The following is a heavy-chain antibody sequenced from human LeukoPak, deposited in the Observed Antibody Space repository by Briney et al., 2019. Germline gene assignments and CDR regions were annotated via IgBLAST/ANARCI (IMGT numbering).Heavy chain of an antibody. V-gene: IGHV4-28*03. CDR2: IYYRGGT. CDR1: GYSISSSNW. Sequence: KPSETLSLTCAVSGYSISSSNWWGWIRQPPEKGLEWIGYIYYRGGTYYNPSLKSRVTMSVDTSNNQFSLRLSSVTAVDTAVYYCARVRGYLHYYFDYWGQGTLVTVSS. D-gene: IGHD5-18*01. CDR3: ARVRGYLHYYFDY. J-gene: IGHJ4*02.